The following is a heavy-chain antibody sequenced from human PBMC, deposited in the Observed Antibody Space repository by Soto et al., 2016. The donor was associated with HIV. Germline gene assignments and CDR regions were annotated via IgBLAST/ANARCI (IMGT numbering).Heavy chain of an antibody. CDR1: GYTFSSYY. CDR3: ARALPRRETRPYYFDY. Sequence: QVQLVQSGAEVKKPGASVKVSCKASGYTFSSYYMHWVRQAPGQGLEWMGVVNPSGGSTTYAQKFQGRVTMTRDTSTSTVDMELSSLRSEDTAVYYCARALPRRETRPYYFDYWGQGTLVTVSS. J-gene: IGHJ4*02. V-gene: IGHV1-46*01. D-gene: IGHD1-26*01. CDR2: VNPSGGST.